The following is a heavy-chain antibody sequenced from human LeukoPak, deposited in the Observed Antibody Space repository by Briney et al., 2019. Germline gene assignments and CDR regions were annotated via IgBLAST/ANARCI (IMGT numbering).Heavy chain of an antibody. J-gene: IGHJ3*02. CDR2: IIPIFGTA. CDR3: ASSASGSYSDAFDI. V-gene: IGHV1-69*05. CDR1: GGTFSSYA. D-gene: IGHD1-26*01. Sequence: SVKVSCKASGGTFSSYAISWVRQAPGQGLEWMGGIIPIFGTANYAQKFQGRVTITTDESTSIAYMELSSLRSEDTAVYYCASSASGSYSDAFDIWGQGTMVTVSS.